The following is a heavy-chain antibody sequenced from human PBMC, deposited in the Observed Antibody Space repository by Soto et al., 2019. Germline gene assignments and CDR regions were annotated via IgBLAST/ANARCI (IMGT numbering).Heavy chain of an antibody. J-gene: IGHJ3*02. CDR3: ARAATGYGFDI. CDR1: GFTFSSYG. V-gene: IGHV3-33*01. Sequence: QVQLVESGGGVVQPGRSLRLSCAASGFTFSSYGMHWVRQAPGKGLEWVAVIWYDGSNKYYADSVKGRLTISRDNSKNTLYVQMNSLRAEDTAVYYCARAATGYGFDIWGQGTMITVSS. CDR2: IWYDGSNK.